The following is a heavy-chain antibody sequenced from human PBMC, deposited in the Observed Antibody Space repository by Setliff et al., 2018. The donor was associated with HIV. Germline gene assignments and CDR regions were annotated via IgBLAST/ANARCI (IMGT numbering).Heavy chain of an antibody. CDR1: GFTFSSYE. D-gene: IGHD2-21*01. Sequence: GSLRLSCAASGFTFSSYEMNWIRQAPGKGLEWVSYISSNSLTIYYADSVKGRLTISRDNPKNSLYLQMNSLTAEDTAVYYCARDPQRGDGYSFDYWGQGTLVTVSS. V-gene: IGHV3-48*03. CDR3: ARDPQRGDGYSFDY. J-gene: IGHJ4*02. CDR2: ISSNSLTI.